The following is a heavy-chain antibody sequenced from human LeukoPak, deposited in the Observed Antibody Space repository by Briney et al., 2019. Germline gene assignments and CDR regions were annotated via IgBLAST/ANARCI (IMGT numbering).Heavy chain of an antibody. V-gene: IGHV1-2*02. CDR3: ARDTRLLWFGELSYGMDV. CDR2: SNPNSGGT. D-gene: IGHD3-10*01. CDR1: GYTFTGYY. Sequence: ASVKVSCKASGYTFTGYYMHWVRQAPGQGLEWMGWSNPNSGGTNYAQKFQGRVTMTRDTSISTAYMELSRLRSDDTAVYYCARDTRLLWFGELSYGMDVWGQGTTVTVSS. J-gene: IGHJ6*02.